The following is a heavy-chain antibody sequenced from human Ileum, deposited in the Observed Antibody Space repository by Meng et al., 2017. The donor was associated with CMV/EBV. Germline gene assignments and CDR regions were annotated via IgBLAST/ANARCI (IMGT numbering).Heavy chain of an antibody. J-gene: IGHJ4*02. CDR3: ARGSQVVAGIEDHYLDY. V-gene: IGHV1-69*04. CDR2: IIPRVGIP. Sequence: ISWLREVPGQGVEWMGRIIPRVGIPNYIPKFQGKITISADKPTNTAYLEVTSLTSEDTAMYYCARGSQVVAGIEDHYLDYWGQGSLVTVSS. D-gene: IGHD6-19*01.